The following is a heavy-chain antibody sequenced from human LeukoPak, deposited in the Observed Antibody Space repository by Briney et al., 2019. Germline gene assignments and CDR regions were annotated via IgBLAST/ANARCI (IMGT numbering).Heavy chain of an antibody. V-gene: IGHV3-48*03. CDR3: AKNGDRGAYCTGGTCYPYFYYYMDV. CDR1: GFTFSSYE. D-gene: IGHD2-15*01. J-gene: IGHJ6*03. CDR2: ISSSGSTI. Sequence: GGSLRLSCAASGFTFSSYEMNWVRRAPGKGLEWVSYISSSGSTIYYADSVKGRFIISRDNSKNTLYLQMNSLRAEDTAIYYCAKNGDRGAYCTGGTCYPYFYYYMDVWGKGTTVTI.